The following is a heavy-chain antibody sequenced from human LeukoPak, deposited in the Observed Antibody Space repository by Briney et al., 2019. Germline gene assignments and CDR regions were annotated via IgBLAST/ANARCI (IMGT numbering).Heavy chain of an antibody. V-gene: IGHV1-18*01. CDR1: GYTFSEYG. CDR3: AREGLSIIIFYPDY. D-gene: IGHD3-10*01. Sequence: ASVKVSCKASGYTFSEYGVSWVRQAPGQGPEWMGWISAYNGNTKYAQKFQGRVTLTTDTSTNTAYMELTNLRSDDTAVYYCAREGLSIIIFYPDYWGQGTLVTVSS. CDR2: ISAYNGNT. J-gene: IGHJ4*02.